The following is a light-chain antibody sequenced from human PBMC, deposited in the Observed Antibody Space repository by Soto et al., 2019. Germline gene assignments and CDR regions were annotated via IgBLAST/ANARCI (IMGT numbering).Light chain of an antibody. CDR3: QQYESYSYT. V-gene: IGKV1-5*03. CDR2: KAA. Sequence: DIQMTQSPSTLSASVGDRVTITCRASQSISSWLAWYQQKPWKAPNLLIYKAANLESEVPSRFSGSGSGTDFTLTISRLQPDDFGTYYCQQYESYSYTFGQGTTVEIK. J-gene: IGKJ2*01. CDR1: QSISSW.